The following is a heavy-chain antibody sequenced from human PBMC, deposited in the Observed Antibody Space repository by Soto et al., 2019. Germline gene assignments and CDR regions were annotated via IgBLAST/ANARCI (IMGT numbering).Heavy chain of an antibody. Sequence: PGGSLRLSCAASGFTFSSYAMSWVRQAPGKGLEWVSAISGSGGSTYYADSVKGRFTISRDNSKNTLYLQMNSLRAEDTAVYYCLRQYQLLLGYYYGMDVWGQGTTVTVSS. CDR2: ISGSGGST. D-gene: IGHD2-2*01. V-gene: IGHV3-23*01. J-gene: IGHJ6*02. CDR3: LRQYQLLLGYYYGMDV. CDR1: GFTFSSYA.